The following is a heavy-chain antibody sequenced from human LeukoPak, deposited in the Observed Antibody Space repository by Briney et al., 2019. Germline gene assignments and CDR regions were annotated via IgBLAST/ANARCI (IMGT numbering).Heavy chain of an antibody. CDR2: INTDGSST. CDR3: ARGMGAVLDFDY. Sequence: PGGSLRLSCAASGFTFSSYWMHWVRQAPGKGLVWVSRINTDGSSTSYADSVKGRFTISRDNAKNTLYLQMNSLRAEDTAVYYCARGMGAVLDFDYWGQGTLVTVSS. CDR1: GFTFSSYW. J-gene: IGHJ4*02. D-gene: IGHD6-19*01. V-gene: IGHV3-74*01.